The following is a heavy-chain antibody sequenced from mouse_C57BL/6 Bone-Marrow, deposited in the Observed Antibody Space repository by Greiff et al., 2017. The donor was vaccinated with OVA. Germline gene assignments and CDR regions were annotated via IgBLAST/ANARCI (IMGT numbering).Heavy chain of an antibody. J-gene: IGHJ2*01. CDR2: IYPRSGNT. Sequence: LQESGAELARPGASVKLSCKASGYTFTSYGISWVKQRTGQGLEWIGEIYPRSGNTYYNEKFKGKATLTADKSSSTAYMELRSLTSEDSAVYFCAREVGYYGDYWGQGTTLTVSS. V-gene: IGHV1-81*01. CDR3: AREVGYYGDY. D-gene: IGHD1-1*01. CDR1: GYTFTSYG.